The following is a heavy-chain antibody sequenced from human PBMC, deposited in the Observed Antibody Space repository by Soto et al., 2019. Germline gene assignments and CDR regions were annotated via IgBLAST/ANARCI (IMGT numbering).Heavy chain of an antibody. Sequence: GGSLRLSCAASGFTFSSYWMSWVRQAPGKGLEWVANIKQDGSEKYYVDSVKGRFTISRDNAKNSLYLQMNSLRAEDTAMYYCARINYYDSSPAIGYWGQGTLVTVSS. CDR2: IKQDGSEK. J-gene: IGHJ4*02. CDR1: GFTFSSYW. D-gene: IGHD3-22*01. CDR3: ARINYYDSSPAIGY. V-gene: IGHV3-7*03.